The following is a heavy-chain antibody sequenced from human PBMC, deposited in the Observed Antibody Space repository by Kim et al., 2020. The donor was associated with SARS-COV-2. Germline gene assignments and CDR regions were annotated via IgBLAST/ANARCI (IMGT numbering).Heavy chain of an antibody. CDR3: AKHPTASCYTGLDY. D-gene: IGHD2-2*02. Sequence: GDSGKGRFTISRDNYRDTLFLQMNSLRAEDTAIYYCAKHPTASCYTGLDYWGQGTLVTVSS. V-gene: IGHV3-23*01. J-gene: IGHJ4*02.